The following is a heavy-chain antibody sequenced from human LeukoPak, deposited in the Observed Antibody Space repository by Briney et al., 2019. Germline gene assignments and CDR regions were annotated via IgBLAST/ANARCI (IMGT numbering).Heavy chain of an antibody. J-gene: IGHJ4*02. D-gene: IGHD3-10*01. CDR2: INHSGST. CDR1: GGSFSGYY. V-gene: IGHV4-34*01. CDR3: ARDEGGSGSYYHGIDY. Sequence: PSETLSLTCAVYGGSFSGYYWSWIRQPPGKGLEWIGEINHSGSTNYNPSLKSRVTISVDTSKNQFSLKLSSVTAADTAVYYCARDEGGSGSYYHGIDYWGQGTLVTVSS.